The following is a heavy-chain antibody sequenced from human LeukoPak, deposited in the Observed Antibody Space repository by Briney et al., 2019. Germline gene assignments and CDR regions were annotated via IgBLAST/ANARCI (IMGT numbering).Heavy chain of an antibody. CDR3: AKASVAGTRGWFDR. CDR1: GFTFNSYA. CDR2: ISGSGGST. Sequence: GGSLRLSCAASGFTFNSYAMRWVRQAPGKGLEWVSAISGSGGSTSYAASVKGRLTISRDNSKNTLYLQMNSLRAEDTAVYYCAKASVAGTRGWFDRWGQGTLVTVSS. V-gene: IGHV3-23*01. J-gene: IGHJ5*02. D-gene: IGHD6-19*01.